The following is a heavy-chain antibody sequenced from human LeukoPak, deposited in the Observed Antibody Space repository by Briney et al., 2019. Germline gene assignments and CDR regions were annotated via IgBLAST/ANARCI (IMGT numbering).Heavy chain of an antibody. CDR2: IYYSGST. V-gene: IGHV4-31*03. J-gene: IGHJ4*02. CDR3: ARRDPGPYYDFWSGYYERDYFDY. CDR1: GGSISSGGYY. D-gene: IGHD3-3*01. Sequence: SQTLSLTCTVSGGSISSGGYYWSWIRQHPGKGLEWIGYIYYSGSTYYNPSLKSRVTISVDTSKNQFSLKLSSVTAADTAVYYCARRDPGPYYDFWSGYYERDYFDYWGQGTLATVSS.